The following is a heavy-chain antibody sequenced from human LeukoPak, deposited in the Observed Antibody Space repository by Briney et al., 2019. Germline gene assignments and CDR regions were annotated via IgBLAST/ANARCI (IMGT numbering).Heavy chain of an antibody. Sequence: PSETLSLTCTVSGGSISSGDYYWSWIRQPPGKGLEWIGYIYYSGSTYYNPSLKSRVTISVDTSKNQFSLKLSSVTAADTAVYYCARDGGGVPFDYWGQGTLVTVSS. CDR1: GGSISSGDYY. V-gene: IGHV4-30-4*08. CDR3: ARDGGGVPFDY. CDR2: IYYSGST. J-gene: IGHJ4*02. D-gene: IGHD3-16*01.